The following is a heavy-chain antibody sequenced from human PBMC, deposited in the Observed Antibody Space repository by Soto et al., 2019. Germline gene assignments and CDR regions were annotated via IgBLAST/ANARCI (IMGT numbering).Heavy chain of an antibody. J-gene: IGHJ6*02. CDR1: GFTFTSSA. D-gene: IGHD3-10*01. Sequence: GASVKVSCKASGFTFTSSAMQWVRQARGQRLEWIGWIVVGSGNTNYAQKFQERVTITRDMSTSTAYMELSSLRSEDTAVYYCAAPPGGGYGMDVWGQGTTVTVSS. CDR3: AAPPGGGYGMDV. V-gene: IGHV1-58*02. CDR2: IVVGSGNT.